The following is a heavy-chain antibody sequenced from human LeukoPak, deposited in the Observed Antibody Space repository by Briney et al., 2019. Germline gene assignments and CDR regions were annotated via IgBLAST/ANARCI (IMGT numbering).Heavy chain of an antibody. CDR3: ARYYDSTGSFDY. CDR2: IYYIGST. D-gene: IGHD3-22*01. Sequence: SETLSLTCTVSGDSVSRSSYYWTWIRQPPGKGLEWIGYIYYIGSTNYNPSLRSRLTMSVDTYKNQFSLRLSSVIAADTAVYYCARYYDSTGSFDYWGQGTLVTVSS. CDR1: GDSVSRSSYY. V-gene: IGHV4-61*01. J-gene: IGHJ4*02.